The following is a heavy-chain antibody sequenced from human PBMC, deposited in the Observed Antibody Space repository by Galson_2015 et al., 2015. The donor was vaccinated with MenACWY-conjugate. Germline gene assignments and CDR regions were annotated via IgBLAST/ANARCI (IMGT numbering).Heavy chain of an antibody. J-gene: IGHJ4*02. D-gene: IGHD6-25*01. Sequence: SLRLSCAASGFTFSSYGMHWVRQAPGKGLEWVAVIWYDGSNKYYADSVKGRFTISRDNSKNTLYLQMNSLRAEDTAVYYCARSGERPGYSSGLFDYWGQGTLVTVSS. V-gene: IGHV3-33*01. CDR3: ARSGERPGYSSGLFDY. CDR1: GFTFSSYG. CDR2: IWYDGSNK.